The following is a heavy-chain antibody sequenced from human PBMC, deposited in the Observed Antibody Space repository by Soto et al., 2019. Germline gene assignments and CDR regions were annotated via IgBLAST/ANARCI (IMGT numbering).Heavy chain of an antibody. CDR1: GGTFSSYA. D-gene: IGHD5-18*01. CDR2: IIPIFGTA. Sequence: QVQLVQSGAEVKKPGSSVKVSCKASGGTFSSYAISWVRQAPGQGLEWMGGIIPIFGTANYAQKFQGRVTITADECTSTAYMELGSLRSEDTAVYYCARDPYSYGKWGGCAFDIWGQGTMVTVSS. CDR3: ARDPYSYGKWGGCAFDI. V-gene: IGHV1-69*01. J-gene: IGHJ3*02.